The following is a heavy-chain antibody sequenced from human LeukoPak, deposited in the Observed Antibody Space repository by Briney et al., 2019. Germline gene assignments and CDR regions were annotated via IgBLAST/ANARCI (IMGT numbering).Heavy chain of an antibody. V-gene: IGHV4-59*01. D-gene: IGHD3-22*01. Sequence: PSETLSLTCTVSGGSINSYYWSWIRQPPGKGLEWIGYIYYSGSTNYNPSLKSRVTISLDTSNNQFSLELSSVTAADTAVYYCARDTSGYRRGSFDYWGQGTLVTVSS. J-gene: IGHJ4*02. CDR3: ARDTSGYRRGSFDY. CDR2: IYYSGST. CDR1: GGSINSYY.